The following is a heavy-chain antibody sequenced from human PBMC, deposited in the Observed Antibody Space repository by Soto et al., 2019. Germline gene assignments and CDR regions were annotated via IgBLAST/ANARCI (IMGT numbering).Heavy chain of an antibody. D-gene: IGHD5-18*01. CDR1: GDTFTNYY. Sequence: QVQLVQSGAEVKKPGASVKVSCKASGDTFTNYYIHWVRQAPGQGLEWMGIINPSGGSTSYAQKFQGRVTMTGDTSTSTVYRERSSLRSEDTAVYYCARGGGYSYGWPNDYWGQGTLVTVSS. CDR3: ARGGGYSYGWPNDY. V-gene: IGHV1-46*01. CDR2: INPSGGST. J-gene: IGHJ4*02.